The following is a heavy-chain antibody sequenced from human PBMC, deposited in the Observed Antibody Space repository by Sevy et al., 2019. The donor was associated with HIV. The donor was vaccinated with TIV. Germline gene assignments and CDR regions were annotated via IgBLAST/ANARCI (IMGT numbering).Heavy chain of an antibody. CDR1: GASISSSGYY. V-gene: IGHV4-39*01. J-gene: IGHJ4*02. Sequence: SETLSLTCTVSGASISSSGYYWGWIRQPPGKGLEWIASIRYSGSTYYNPSLRSRVTISADASKKQFSLKLNSVTAADTAVYYCAGPRLTYNSSWSYYDHWGQGTVVTVSS. CDR3: AGPRLTYNSSWSYYDH. CDR2: IRYSGST. D-gene: IGHD6-13*01.